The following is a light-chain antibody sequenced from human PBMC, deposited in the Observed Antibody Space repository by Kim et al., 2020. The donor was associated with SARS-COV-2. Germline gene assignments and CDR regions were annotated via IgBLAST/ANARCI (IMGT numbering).Light chain of an antibody. CDR3: SVWDDSLSGWL. CDR1: SSNIGSNY. J-gene: IGLJ3*02. Sequence: QSVLTQPPSVSGTPGQRVTLSCSGSSSNIGSNYVYWYQQLPGSAPKLLISHDDQRPSGVPDRFSGSKSGTSASLAITGLRSEDEADYSCSVWDDSLSGWLFGGGTKVTVL. CDR2: HDD. V-gene: IGLV1-47*02.